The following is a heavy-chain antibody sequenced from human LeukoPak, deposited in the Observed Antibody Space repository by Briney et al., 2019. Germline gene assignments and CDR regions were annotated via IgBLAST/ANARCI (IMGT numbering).Heavy chain of an antibody. V-gene: IGHV3-23*01. Sequence: GGSLRLSCAASGFTFSSYAMSWVRQAPGKGLEWVSAISGSGGSTYYADSVKGRFTISRDNSKNTLYLQMNRLRAEDTAVYYCAKAGRSGSYYNVLDYWGQGTLVTVSS. CDR3: AKAGRSGSYYNVLDY. CDR1: GFTFSSYA. D-gene: IGHD3-10*01. J-gene: IGHJ4*02. CDR2: ISGSGGST.